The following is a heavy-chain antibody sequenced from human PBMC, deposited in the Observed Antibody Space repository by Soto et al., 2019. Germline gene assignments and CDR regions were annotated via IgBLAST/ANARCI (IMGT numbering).Heavy chain of an antibody. CDR3: ASDGLTNVTTYSSYYYYYYMDV. CDR1: GYTFTSYD. J-gene: IGHJ6*03. CDR2: MNPNTGNT. D-gene: IGHD4-4*01. V-gene: IGHV1-8*01. Sequence: ASVKVSCNASGYTFTSYDINWLRQATGQGLEXXGWMNPNTGNTGHAQNFQGTVPLTRNTPTSTPYMELSTLRSEENHVYSCASDGLTNVTTYSSYYYYYYMDVWGKGTTVTVSS.